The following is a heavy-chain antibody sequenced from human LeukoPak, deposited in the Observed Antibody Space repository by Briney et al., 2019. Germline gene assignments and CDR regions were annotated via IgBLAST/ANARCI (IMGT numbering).Heavy chain of an antibody. D-gene: IGHD2-2*01. CDR3: AKGYCSRTSCKESFLDY. CDR2: ISGSGGST. V-gene: IGHV3-23*01. CDR1: GFTFSSYA. Sequence: GGSLRLSCAASGFTFSSYAMNWVRQAPGKGLEWVSAISGSGGSTYYSVKGRFTMSRGNSKNKLYLQMNSLRAEDTAVYYCAKGYCSRTSCKESFLDYWGQGTLVTVSS. J-gene: IGHJ4*02.